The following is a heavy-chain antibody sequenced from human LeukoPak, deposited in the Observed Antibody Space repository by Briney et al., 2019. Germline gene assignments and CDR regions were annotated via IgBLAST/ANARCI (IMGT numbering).Heavy chain of an antibody. V-gene: IGHV3-30*02. CDR1: GFTFSSYG. CDR2: IRYDGSNK. CDR3: AKDRAYYYDSSGFDY. J-gene: IGHJ4*02. Sequence: TGGSLRLSCAASGFTFSSYGMHWVRQAPGKGLEWVAFIRYDGSNKYYADSVKGRFTISRDNSKNTLYLQMNSLRAEDTAVYYCAKDRAYYYDSSGFDYWGQGTLVTVSS. D-gene: IGHD3-22*01.